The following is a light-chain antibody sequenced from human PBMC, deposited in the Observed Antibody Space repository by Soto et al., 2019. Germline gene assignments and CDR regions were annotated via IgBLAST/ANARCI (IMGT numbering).Light chain of an antibody. CDR1: QSINSSY. J-gene: IGKJ2*01. V-gene: IGKV3-20*01. CDR2: GAS. CDR3: QQYGGSPPYT. Sequence: VLTQSPGTLSLSPGERAPISCRASQSINSSYLAWYQHKPGQAPRLLFYGASSRATGIPHRFSGSASGTDFTLTISRLEPEDCGVYYCQQYGGSPPYTFGQGTRLEIK.